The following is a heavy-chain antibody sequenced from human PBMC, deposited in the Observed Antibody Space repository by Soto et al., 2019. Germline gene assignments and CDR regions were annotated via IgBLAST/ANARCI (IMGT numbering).Heavy chain of an antibody. V-gene: IGHV4-4*07. CDR1: GGSISSYY. J-gene: IGHJ4*02. CDR3: ARDIWNAPDY. D-gene: IGHD1-1*01. Sequence: PSETLSLTCTVSGGSISSYYWSWIRQPAGKGLEWIGRIYTSGSTNYNPSLKSRVTMSVDTSKNQFSLELSSLTSEDTAVYSCARDIWNAPDYWGQGTLVTVSS. CDR2: IYTSGST.